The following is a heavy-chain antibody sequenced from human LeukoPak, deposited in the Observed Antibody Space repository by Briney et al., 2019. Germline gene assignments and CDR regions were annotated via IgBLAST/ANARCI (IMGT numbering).Heavy chain of an antibody. Sequence: PGGSLRLSCAASGFIFSNYWMTWVRQAPGEGLEWVANIKEDGSEKYYLDSVSGRFTISRDNAKNSLYLQMNSLRAEDTAVYYCVKVSMAVAGSDYWGQGTLVTVSS. J-gene: IGHJ4*02. CDR1: GFIFSNYW. CDR2: IKEDGSEK. D-gene: IGHD6-13*01. CDR3: VKVSMAVAGSDY. V-gene: IGHV3-7*01.